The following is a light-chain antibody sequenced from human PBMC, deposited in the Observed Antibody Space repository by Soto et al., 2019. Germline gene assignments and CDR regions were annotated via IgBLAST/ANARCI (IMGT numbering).Light chain of an antibody. J-gene: IGKJ3*01. CDR3: QQYNKWPLT. Sequence: EIVMTQSPATLSVSPGERAALSCRASQSVSTNLAWYQQKPGQAPRLLIYSSSTRATNIPARFSGSGSGTDFTLTISSLQSEDFAVYYCQQYNKWPLTFGPGTKVDIK. CDR1: QSVSTN. V-gene: IGKV3-15*01. CDR2: SSS.